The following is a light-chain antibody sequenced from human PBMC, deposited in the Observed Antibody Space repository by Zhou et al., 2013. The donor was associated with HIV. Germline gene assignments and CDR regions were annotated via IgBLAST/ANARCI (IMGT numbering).Light chain of an antibody. CDR1: QDVGSH. CDR3: LQYNNLPL. V-gene: IGKV1-33*01. Sequence: DIQMTQSPSSLSASVGDKVTITCQASQDVGSHLDWYQHKPGNAPKLLIYDADTLNTGVTSRFSASGSGTDFTFTISSLQPEDIATYYCLQYNNLPLFGGGTKLEIK. J-gene: IGKJ4*01. CDR2: DAD.